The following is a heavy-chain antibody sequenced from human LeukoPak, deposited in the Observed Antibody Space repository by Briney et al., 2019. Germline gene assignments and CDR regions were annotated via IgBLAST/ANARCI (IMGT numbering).Heavy chain of an antibody. CDR2: INSDGSST. Sequence: GGSLRLSCAASGFTFSSYWMHWVRQAPGKGLVWVSRINSDGSSTSYADSVKGRFTISRDNAKNSLYLQMNSLRAEDTAVYYCARDKAVTAFDYWGQGTLVTVSS. CDR3: ARDKAVTAFDY. J-gene: IGHJ4*02. V-gene: IGHV3-74*01. CDR1: GFTFSSYW. D-gene: IGHD3-16*01.